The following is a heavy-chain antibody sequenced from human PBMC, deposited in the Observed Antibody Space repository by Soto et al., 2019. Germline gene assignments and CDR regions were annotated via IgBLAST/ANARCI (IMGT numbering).Heavy chain of an antibody. J-gene: IGHJ4*02. V-gene: IGHV4-59*01. CDR3: ARQSSGWSNPGNFDY. D-gene: IGHD6-19*01. Sequence: SETLSLTCTVSGGSISSYYWSWIRQPPGKGLEWIGYIYYSGSTNYNPSLKSRVTISVDTSKNQFSLKLSSVTAADTAVYYCARQSSGWSNPGNFDYWGQGTLVTVSS. CDR1: GGSISSYY. CDR2: IYYSGST.